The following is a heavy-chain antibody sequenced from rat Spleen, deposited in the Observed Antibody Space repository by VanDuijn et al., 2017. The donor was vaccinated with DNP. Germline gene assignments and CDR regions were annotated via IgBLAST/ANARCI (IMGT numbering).Heavy chain of an antibody. CDR2: ISYEDSST. J-gene: IGHJ4*01. CDR3: ARHRTIMPYYYAMDA. Sequence: EVQLVESGGGLVQPGRSMKLSCAASGFTFSDYYMAWVRQAPKKGLEWVASISYEDSSTYYGDSVKGRFTISRDNAKSTLYLQMDSLRSEDTATYYCARHRTIMPYYYAMDAWGQGASVTVSS. V-gene: IGHV5-22*01. D-gene: IGHD1-12*01. CDR1: GFTFSDYY.